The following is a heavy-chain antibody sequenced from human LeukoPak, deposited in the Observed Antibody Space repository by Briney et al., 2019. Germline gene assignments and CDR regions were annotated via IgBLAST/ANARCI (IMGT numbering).Heavy chain of an antibody. V-gene: IGHV4-59*08. CDR3: ARHVTISGPYDASDI. Sequence: SETLSLTCTVSGDSISSYYWSWIRQPPGKGLEWIGYIYYSGGTDYNPSLKSRVTISVDTSKNQFALKLRSVTAADTAVYYCARHVTISGPYDASDIWGQGTMVTVSP. D-gene: IGHD5-24*01. J-gene: IGHJ3*02. CDR2: IYYSGGT. CDR1: GDSISSYY.